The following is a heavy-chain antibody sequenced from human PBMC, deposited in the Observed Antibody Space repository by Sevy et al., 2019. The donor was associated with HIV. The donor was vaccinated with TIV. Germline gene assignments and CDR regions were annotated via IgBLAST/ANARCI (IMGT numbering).Heavy chain of an antibody. D-gene: IGHD3-22*01. CDR1: GYTLNQLS. V-gene: IGHV1-24*01. CDR3: ATTKDYYESSGCPFDY. J-gene: IGHJ4*02. Sequence: ASVKVSCKVSGYTLNQLSMHWVRQAPGKGLEWMGSFDPEDGERFYAQKFQGRGTMTEDKSTDTAYMELSSLRSEDTAVYYCATTKDYYESSGCPFDYWGQGTLVTVSS. CDR2: FDPEDGER.